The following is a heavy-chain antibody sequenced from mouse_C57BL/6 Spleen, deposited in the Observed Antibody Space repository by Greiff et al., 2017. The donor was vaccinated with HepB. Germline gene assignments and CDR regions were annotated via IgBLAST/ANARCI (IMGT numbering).Heavy chain of an antibody. V-gene: IGHV1-42*01. J-gene: IGHJ2*01. CDR2: INPSTGGT. D-gene: IGHD2-4*01. CDR1: GYSFTGYY. Sequence: EVQLQQSGPELVKPGASVKISCKASGYSFTGYYMNWVKQSPEKSLEWIGEINPSTGGTTYNQKFKAKATLTVDKSSSTAYMQLKSLTSEDSAVYYCARGGLRLDYWGQGTTLTVSS. CDR3: ARGGLRLDY.